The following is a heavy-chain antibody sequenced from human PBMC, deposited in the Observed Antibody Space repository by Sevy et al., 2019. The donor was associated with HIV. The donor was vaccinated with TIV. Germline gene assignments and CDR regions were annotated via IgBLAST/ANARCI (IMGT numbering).Heavy chain of an antibody. Sequence: GESLKISCKGSGSIFSDYWIAWVRQMPGKGLEWIGIIYPDDSDTRYSPSFQGQVFISADKSINTAYLQWSSLKASDSAMYYCAGGLSITRWKYWGQGTLVTVSS. J-gene: IGHJ4*02. D-gene: IGHD1-1*01. V-gene: IGHV5-51*01. CDR1: GSIFSDYW. CDR2: IYPDDSDT. CDR3: AGGLSITRWKY.